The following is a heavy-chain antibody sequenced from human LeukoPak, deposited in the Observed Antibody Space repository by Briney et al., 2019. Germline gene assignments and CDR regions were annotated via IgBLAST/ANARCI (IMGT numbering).Heavy chain of an antibody. V-gene: IGHV3-33*01. CDR1: GFTFSSYG. Sequence: PGRSLRLSCAASGFTFSSYGMHWVHQAPGKGLEWVAVIWYDGSNKYYADSVKGRFTISRDNSKNTLYLQMNSLRAEDTAVYYCARDFNQWLVNYYYYGMDVWGQGTTVTVSS. D-gene: IGHD6-19*01. CDR3: ARDFNQWLVNYYYYGMDV. J-gene: IGHJ6*02. CDR2: IWYDGSNK.